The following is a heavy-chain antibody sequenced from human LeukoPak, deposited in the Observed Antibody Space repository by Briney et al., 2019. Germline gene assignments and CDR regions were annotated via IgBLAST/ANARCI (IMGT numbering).Heavy chain of an antibody. CDR2: IYYSGSA. CDR3: ARQTMTTADAFDI. CDR1: GGSISSHF. D-gene: IGHD4-17*01. Sequence: SETLSLTCTVSGGSISSHFWSWIRQPPGKGLEWIAYIYYSGSADYNPSLKSRVTISVDTSKDQFSLKLSSVTAADTAVYYCARQTMTTADAFDIWGQGTMVTVSS. V-gene: IGHV4-59*08. J-gene: IGHJ3*02.